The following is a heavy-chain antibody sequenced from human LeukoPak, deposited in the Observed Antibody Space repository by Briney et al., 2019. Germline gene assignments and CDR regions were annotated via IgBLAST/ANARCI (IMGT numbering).Heavy chain of an antibody. J-gene: IGHJ4*02. CDR3: AKSLLIRGVMSSFDY. V-gene: IGHV3-23*01. Sequence: GGSLRLSCAGSGFIFGGYTMNWVRQAPGKGLEWVSAISGSGGSTYYADSVKGRFTISRDNSKNTLYLQMNSLRAEDTAVYYCAKSLLIRGVMSSFDYWGQGTLVTVSS. D-gene: IGHD3-10*01. CDR1: GFIFGGYT. CDR2: ISGSGGST.